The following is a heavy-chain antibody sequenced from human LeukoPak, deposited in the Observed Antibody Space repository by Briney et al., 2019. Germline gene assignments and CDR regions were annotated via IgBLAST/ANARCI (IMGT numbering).Heavy chain of an antibody. CDR3: ARVVRYDILTGYYTANYYYYYMDV. CDR1: GGTFSSYA. V-gene: IGHV1-69*06. D-gene: IGHD3-9*01. Sequence: GSSVKVSCKASGGTFSSYAISWVRQAPGQGLEWMGGIIPIFGTANYAQKFQGRVTITADKSTSTAYMELSSLRSEDTAVYYCARVVRYDILTGYYTANYYYYYMDVWGKGTTVTVSS. J-gene: IGHJ6*03. CDR2: IIPIFGTA.